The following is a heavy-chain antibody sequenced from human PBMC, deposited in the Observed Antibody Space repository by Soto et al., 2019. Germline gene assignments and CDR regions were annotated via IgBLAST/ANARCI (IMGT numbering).Heavy chain of an antibody. CDR3: AGHSSGVPGYYYGMDV. CDR1: GGTFSSYA. D-gene: IGHD3-22*01. CDR2: IIPIFDTA. Sequence: QVQLVQSGAEVKKPGSSVKVSCTASGGTFSSYAISWVRQAPGQGLEWLGGIIPIFDTADYEQKFQGRVTITADESTNTAYMELSSLRSEDTAVYYCAGHSSGVPGYYYGMDVWGQGTTVTVSS. J-gene: IGHJ6*02. V-gene: IGHV1-69*12.